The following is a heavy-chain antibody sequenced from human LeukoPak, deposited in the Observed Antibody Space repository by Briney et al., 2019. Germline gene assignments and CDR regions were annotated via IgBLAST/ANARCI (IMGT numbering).Heavy chain of an antibody. D-gene: IGHD5-18*01. V-gene: IGHV3-21*01. J-gene: IGHJ5*02. CDR2: ISSSSSYI. CDR1: GFTFSSYS. CDR3: ARVGYSYSNWFDP. Sequence: GGSLRLSCAASGFTFSSYSMNWVRQAPGKGLEWVSSISSSSSYIYYADSVKGRFTISRDNAKNSLYLQMSSLRAEDTAVYYCARVGYSYSNWFDPWGQGTLVTVSS.